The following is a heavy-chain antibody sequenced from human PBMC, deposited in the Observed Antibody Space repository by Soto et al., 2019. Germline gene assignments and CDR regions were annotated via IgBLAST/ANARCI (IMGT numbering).Heavy chain of an antibody. V-gene: IGHV6-1*01. CDR2: TYYRSKWYS. J-gene: IGHJ4*02. CDR3: ARYTNTYYLDF. Sequence: PSQTPSLTCVISGDSVSIYSGAWNWIRQSPSRGLEWLGRTYYRSKWYSDYAVSVRSRISINADTSKNHFSLQLNSVTPEDTAVYYCARYTNTYYLDFWGQGTRVTVSS. CDR1: GDSVSIYSGA. D-gene: IGHD2-2*02.